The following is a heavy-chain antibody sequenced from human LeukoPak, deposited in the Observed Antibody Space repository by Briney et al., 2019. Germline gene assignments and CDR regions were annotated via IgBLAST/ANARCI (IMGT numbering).Heavy chain of an antibody. CDR2: ISSSSSYI. CDR3: ARPPYSSSGSFDY. V-gene: IGHV3-21*01. CDR1: GFTFGSYS. J-gene: IGHJ4*02. Sequence: GGSLRLSCAASGFTFGSYSMNWVRQAPGKGLEWVSSISSSSSYIYYADSVKGRFTISRDNAKNSLYLQMNSLRAEDTAVYYCARPPYSSSGSFDYWGQGTLVTVSS. D-gene: IGHD6-13*01.